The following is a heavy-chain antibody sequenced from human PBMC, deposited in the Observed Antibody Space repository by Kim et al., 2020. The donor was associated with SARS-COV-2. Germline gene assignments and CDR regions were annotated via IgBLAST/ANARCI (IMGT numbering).Heavy chain of an antibody. CDR1: GFTFSSYA. D-gene: IGHD3-22*01. Sequence: GGSLRLSCAASGFTFSSYAMSWVRQAPGKGLEWVSAISDSGGRTYYADSVKGRFTISRDNSKNTLYLQMNSLRAEDTAIYYCAKDLGVGNYDSSGYYYAGTFDIWGQGTMVTVSS. V-gene: IGHV3-23*01. CDR3: AKDLGVGNYDSSGYYYAGTFDI. CDR2: ISDSGGRT. J-gene: IGHJ3*02.